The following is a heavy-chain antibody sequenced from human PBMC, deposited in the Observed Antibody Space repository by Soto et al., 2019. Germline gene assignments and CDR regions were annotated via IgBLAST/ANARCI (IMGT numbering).Heavy chain of an antibody. D-gene: IGHD5-18*01. Sequence: EVQLEESGGALVQPGRSLRLSCAASGFTFDDYAMHWVRQVLGKGLEWVSSISWNSGNIGYADSVKGRFTTSRDNAKNSFYLQMNSLRPEDTALYYCVRSKGGYSYGNQFDYWGQGTLVTVSS. CDR3: VRSKGGYSYGNQFDY. V-gene: IGHV3-9*01. J-gene: IGHJ4*02. CDR2: ISWNSGNI. CDR1: GFTFDDYA.